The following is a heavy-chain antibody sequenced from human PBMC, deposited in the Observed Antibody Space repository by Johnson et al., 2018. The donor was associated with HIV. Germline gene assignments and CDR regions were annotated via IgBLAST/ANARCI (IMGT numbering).Heavy chain of an antibody. D-gene: IGHD6-19*01. V-gene: IGHV3-30*02. CDR3: AKDHYSSGWYGRSSDI. CDR2: IRYDGSNK. CDR1: GFTFSNYG. J-gene: IGHJ3*02. Sequence: QVQLVESGGGVVQPGGSLRLSCATSGFTFSNYGMHWVRQAPGKGLEWVAFIRYDGSNKYHADSVKGRFTISRDNSKNTLYLQMNSLRVEDTAVYYCAKDHYSSGWYGRSSDIWGQGTMVTVSS.